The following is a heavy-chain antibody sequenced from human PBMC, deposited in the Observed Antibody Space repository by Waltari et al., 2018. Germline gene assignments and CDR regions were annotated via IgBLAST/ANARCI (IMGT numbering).Heavy chain of an antibody. D-gene: IGHD3-10*01. J-gene: IGHJ4*02. V-gene: IGHV4-34*01. Sequence: QVQLQQWGAGLLKPSETLSLTCAVYGGSFSGYYWSWIRQPPGKGLEWIGEINHSGSTNYNPSLKSRVTISVDTSKNQFSLKLSSVTAADTAVYYCAFSYYGSGNHIRDDYWGQGTLVTVSS. CDR2: INHSGST. CDR3: AFSYYGSGNHIRDDY. CDR1: GGSFSGYY.